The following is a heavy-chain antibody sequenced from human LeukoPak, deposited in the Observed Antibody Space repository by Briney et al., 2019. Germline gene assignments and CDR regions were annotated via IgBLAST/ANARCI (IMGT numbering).Heavy chain of an antibody. CDR2: ISAYNGNT. D-gene: IGHD1-7*01. V-gene: IGHV1-18*01. Sequence: ASVKVSFKASGYTFTSYGISWVRQAPGQGLEWMGWISAYNGNTNYAQKLQGRVTMTTDTSTSTAYMELRSLRSDDTAVYYCARDRGTGTTYRFDPWGQGTLVTVSS. CDR1: GYTFTSYG. CDR3: ARDRGTGTTYRFDP. J-gene: IGHJ5*02.